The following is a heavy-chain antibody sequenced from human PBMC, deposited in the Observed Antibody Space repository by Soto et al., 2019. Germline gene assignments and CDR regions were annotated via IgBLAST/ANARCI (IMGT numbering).Heavy chain of an antibody. CDR2: IYYSGST. D-gene: IGHD3-22*01. CDR1: GGSISSSSYY. CDR3: ARLADYYDSSGTTPFDY. Sequence: SETLSLTCTVSGGSISSSSYYWGWIRQPPGKGLEWIGSIYYSGSTYYNPSLKSRVTISVDTSKNQFSLKLSSVTAADTAVYYCARLADYYDSSGTTPFDYWGQGTLVTVSS. V-gene: IGHV4-39*01. J-gene: IGHJ4*02.